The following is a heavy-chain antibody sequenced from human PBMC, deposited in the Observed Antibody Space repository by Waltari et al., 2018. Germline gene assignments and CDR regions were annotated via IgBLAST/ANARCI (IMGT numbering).Heavy chain of an antibody. CDR2: IYYSGST. D-gene: IGHD6-6*01. CDR3: AREYSSSYYFDY. CDR1: GGSISSSSYY. V-gene: IGHV4-39*01. Sequence: QLQLQESGPGLVKPSETLSLTCTVSGGSISSSSYYWGWIRQPPGKGLAWIGSIYYSGSTYYNPSLKSRVTISVDTSKNQFSLKLSSVTAADTAVYYCAREYSSSYYFDYWGQGTLVTVSS. J-gene: IGHJ4*02.